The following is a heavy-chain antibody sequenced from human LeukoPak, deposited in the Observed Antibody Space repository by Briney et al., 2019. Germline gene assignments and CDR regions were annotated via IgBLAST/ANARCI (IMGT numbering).Heavy chain of an antibody. J-gene: IGHJ3*02. CDR3: ARDGVVKANNDAFDI. CDR1: GFTLSNYA. D-gene: IGHD3-3*01. V-gene: IGHV3-30*04. CDR2: MSYDEHVK. Sequence: PGGSLRLSCAASGFTLSNYALHWVRQAPGEGLERVAVMSYDEHVKSYADFVKGRFTISRDNAENTLFLQMDSLRVEDTAMYYCARDGVVKANNDAFDIWGQGTMVTFSP.